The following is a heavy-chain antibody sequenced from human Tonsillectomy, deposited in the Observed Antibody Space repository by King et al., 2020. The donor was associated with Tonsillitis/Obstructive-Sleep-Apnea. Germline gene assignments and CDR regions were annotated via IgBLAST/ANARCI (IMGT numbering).Heavy chain of an antibody. V-gene: IGHV5-51*01. CDR2: IYPGDSDT. Sequence: VQLVQSGTEVKKPGESLKISCKGSGYSFTSNWIGWVRQVPGKGLEWMGFIYPGDSDTRYSPSFQGQVTISADKSISIAYLQWSSLKASDTAMYYCARETYSSGWYGDFDYWGQGTLVTVSS. CDR3: ARETYSSGWYGDFDY. D-gene: IGHD6-19*01. CDR1: GYSFTSNW. J-gene: IGHJ4*02.